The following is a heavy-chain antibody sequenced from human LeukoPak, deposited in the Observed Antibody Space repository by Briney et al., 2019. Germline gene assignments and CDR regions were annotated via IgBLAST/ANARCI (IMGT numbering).Heavy chain of an antibody. V-gene: IGHV4-59*01. Sequence: PSETLSLTCSVSGGSITNFYWSWIRQPPGKGLEWIGYIYHSGSTNYNPSLKSRVTISIDTSKNQFSLKLSSVTAADTAVYYCGAYYYDSSGYYTLDYWGQGTLVTVSS. CDR1: GGSITNFY. CDR3: GAYYYDSSGYYTLDY. J-gene: IGHJ4*02. CDR2: IYHSGST. D-gene: IGHD3-22*01.